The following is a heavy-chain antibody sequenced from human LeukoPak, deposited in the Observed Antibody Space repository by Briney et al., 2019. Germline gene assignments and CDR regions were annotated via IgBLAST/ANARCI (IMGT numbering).Heavy chain of an antibody. V-gene: IGHV5-51*01. CDR2: IYPGDSDT. D-gene: IGHD2-2*01. Sequence: GESLKISSKGSGYSFTSYWIGWVRQMPGKGLEWMGIIYPGDSDTRYSPSFQGQVTISADKSISTAYLQWSSLKASDTAMYYCARQAVAVVPAAPLGYCYYGMDVWGQGTTVTVSS. CDR1: GYSFTSYW. CDR3: ARQAVAVVPAAPLGYCYYGMDV. J-gene: IGHJ6*02.